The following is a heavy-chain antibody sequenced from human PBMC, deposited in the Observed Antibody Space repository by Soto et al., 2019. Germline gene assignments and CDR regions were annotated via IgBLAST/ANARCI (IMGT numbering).Heavy chain of an antibody. Sequence: SVKVSCKXSGGTFSSYAISWVRQAPGQGLEWMGGIIPIFGTANYAQKFQGRVTITADESTSTAYMELSSLRSEDTAVYYCARGGLVGVVVTAIQTDAFDIWGQGTMVTVSS. CDR3: ARGGLVGVVVTAIQTDAFDI. V-gene: IGHV1-69*13. D-gene: IGHD2-21*02. J-gene: IGHJ3*02. CDR1: GGTFSSYA. CDR2: IIPIFGTA.